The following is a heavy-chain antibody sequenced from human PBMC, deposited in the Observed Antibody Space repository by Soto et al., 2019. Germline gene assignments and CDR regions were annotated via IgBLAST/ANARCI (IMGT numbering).Heavy chain of an antibody. J-gene: IGHJ4*02. V-gene: IGHV4-4*02. CDR1: GGSISSTNW. CDR2: TYQSGGT. Sequence: QVQLQESGPGLVKPSGTLSLTCAVSGGSISSTNWWSWVRQPPGKGLEWIGETYQSGGTSYNPSLKSRVTISVDKSKTQFSLELNSVTAADTAVYYCARLGPFLEWLRTCWGQGTLVTVSS. D-gene: IGHD3-3*01. CDR3: ARLGPFLEWLRTC.